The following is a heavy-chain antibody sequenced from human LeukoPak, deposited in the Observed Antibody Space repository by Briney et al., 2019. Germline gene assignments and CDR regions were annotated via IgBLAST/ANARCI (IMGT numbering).Heavy chain of an antibody. J-gene: IGHJ4*02. Sequence: SVKVSCKASGGTFSSYAISWVRQAPGQGLEWMGGIIPIFGTANYAQKFQGRVTITADESTSTAYMELSSLRSEDTAVYYCARGNEGSYLGVCFDYWGQGTLVTVSS. CDR2: IIPIFGTA. CDR1: GGTFSSYA. D-gene: IGHD1-26*01. V-gene: IGHV1-69*13. CDR3: ARGNEGSYLGVCFDY.